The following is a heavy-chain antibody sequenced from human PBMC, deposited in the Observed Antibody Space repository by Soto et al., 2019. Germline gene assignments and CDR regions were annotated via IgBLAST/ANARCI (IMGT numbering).Heavy chain of an antibody. CDR3: ASSIAAAGMGYYYYGMDV. CDR2: NNAGNGNT. Sequence: QVQLVQSGAEVKKPGASVKVSCKASGYTFTSYAMHWVRQAPGQRLEWMGWNNAGNGNTKYSQKFQGRVTITRDTSASTAYMELSSLRSEDTAVYYCASSIAAAGMGYYYYGMDVWGQGTTVTVSS. J-gene: IGHJ6*02. D-gene: IGHD6-13*01. CDR1: GYTFTSYA. V-gene: IGHV1-3*01.